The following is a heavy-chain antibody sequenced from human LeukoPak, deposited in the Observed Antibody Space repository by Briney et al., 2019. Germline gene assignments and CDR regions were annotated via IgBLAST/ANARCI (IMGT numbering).Heavy chain of an antibody. CDR3: AAPTQGDSSGYYYPVPPHYWYFDL. Sequence: GGSLRLSGAASGFTFSSYSMNWVRQAPGKGLEWVSSISSSSSYIYYADSVKGRFTISRDNAKNSLYLQMNSLRAEDTAVYYCAAPTQGDSSGYYYPVPPHYWYFDLWGRGTLVTVSS. D-gene: IGHD3-22*01. CDR1: GFTFSSYS. V-gene: IGHV3-21*01. J-gene: IGHJ2*01. CDR2: ISSSSSYI.